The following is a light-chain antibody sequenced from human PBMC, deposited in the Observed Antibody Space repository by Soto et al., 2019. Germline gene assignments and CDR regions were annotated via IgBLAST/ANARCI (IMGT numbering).Light chain of an antibody. J-gene: IGKJ2*01. CDR1: QSVSTN. Sequence: EIVMTQSPATLSVFPGERATLSCRASQSVSTNLAWYQLKPGQAPRLLIYGASARATGIPARFSGSGSGTEFTLPISSLQSEDFAVYYCHQYNNWPPYTFGQGTKLEIK. CDR3: HQYNNWPPYT. CDR2: GAS. V-gene: IGKV3-15*01.